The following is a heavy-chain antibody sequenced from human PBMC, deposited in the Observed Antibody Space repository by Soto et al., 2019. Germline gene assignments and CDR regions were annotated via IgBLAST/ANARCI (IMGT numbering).Heavy chain of an antibody. D-gene: IGHD2-15*01. Sequence: GGSLRLACAASGFTVSSNYMSWVRQAPGKGLEWVSVIYSGGSTYYADSVKGRFTISRDNSKNTLYLQMNSLRAEDTAVYYCAGRYCSGGSCYLNIFDPWAQGTLVTVSS. V-gene: IGHV3-66*01. J-gene: IGHJ5*02. CDR2: IYSGGST. CDR3: AGRYCSGGSCYLNIFDP. CDR1: GFTVSSNY.